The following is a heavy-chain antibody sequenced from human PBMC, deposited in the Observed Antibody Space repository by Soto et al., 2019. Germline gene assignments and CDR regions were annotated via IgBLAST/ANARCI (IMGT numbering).Heavy chain of an antibody. CDR1: GFTFRNYG. J-gene: IGHJ6*02. Sequence: GGSLRLSCSPSGFTFRNYGLVWVRQAPGKGLEWVALISYDGDNKYYSDSARGRFTVSRDNFKNTLFLQMDSLRPEDTAVYYCAKKILGYGANSDALNVWGQGTTVTV. CDR3: AKKILGYGANSDALNV. CDR2: ISYDGDNK. D-gene: IGHD4-17*01. V-gene: IGHV3-30*18.